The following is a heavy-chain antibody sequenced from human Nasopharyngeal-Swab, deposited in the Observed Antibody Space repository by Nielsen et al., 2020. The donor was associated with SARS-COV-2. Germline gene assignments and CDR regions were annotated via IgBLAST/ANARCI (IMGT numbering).Heavy chain of an antibody. V-gene: IGHV3-23*01. CDR3: AKDGVYGSGSYSWFDP. CDR2: ISGSGGST. D-gene: IGHD3-10*01. Sequence: GGTLRLYWAASGFTFSSYAMSWVRQAPGQGLEWVSSISGSGGSTYYADSVKGRFTISRDNSKNTLYLQMNSLRAEDTAVYYCAKDGVYGSGSYSWFDPWGQGTLVTVSS. J-gene: IGHJ5*02. CDR1: GFTFSSYA.